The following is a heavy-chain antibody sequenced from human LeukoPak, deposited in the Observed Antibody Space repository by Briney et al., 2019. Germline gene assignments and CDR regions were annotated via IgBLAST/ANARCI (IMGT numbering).Heavy chain of an antibody. Sequence: WVSVKVSCKASGYTYTTYGISWVRQAPGQGLEWMGWISGNGDNTKYVQEFQGRVTMTTDTSTSTAYMDLRSLRSDDTAIYYCARVHGYYIGLYYFDYWGQGTLVTVSS. CDR3: ARVHGYYIGLYYFDY. D-gene: IGHD4-17*01. CDR1: GYTYTTYG. CDR2: ISGNGDNT. J-gene: IGHJ4*02. V-gene: IGHV1-18*01.